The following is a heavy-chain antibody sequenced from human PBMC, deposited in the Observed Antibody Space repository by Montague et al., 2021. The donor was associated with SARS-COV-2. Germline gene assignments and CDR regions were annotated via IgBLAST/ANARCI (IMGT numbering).Heavy chain of an antibody. D-gene: IGHD3-16*01. V-gene: IGHV4-59*11. J-gene: IGHJ2*01. CDR2: FDHSGDT. CDR3: AREFRIELWQTNWYFGL. Sequence: SETLSLTCSVSGGSISGHYWGGNRQPPGKGLEWIGNFDHSGDTKYNPSLKSRATISVDTSKNHFALRLSSVTAADTAVYYCAREFRIELWQTNWYFGLWGRGTLVTVSS. CDR1: GGSISGHY.